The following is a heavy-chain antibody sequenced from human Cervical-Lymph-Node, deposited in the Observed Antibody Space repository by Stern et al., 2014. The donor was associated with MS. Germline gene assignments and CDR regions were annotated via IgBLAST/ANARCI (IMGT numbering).Heavy chain of an antibody. CDR2: INPNTGGT. D-gene: IGHD3-3*01. CDR1: GYIFTGYY. J-gene: IGHJ6*02. Sequence: QVQLVQSGAEVKKPGASVKVSCKTSGYIFTGYYIHWVRQAPGQGLEWMGWINPNTGGTKYAQKLQGRVTMSRDTSISTAYVELSSLTSDDTAVYYCARDQRGITIFGVVTDYYYLGMDVWGQGTTVTVSS. V-gene: IGHV1-2*02. CDR3: ARDQRGITIFGVVTDYYYLGMDV.